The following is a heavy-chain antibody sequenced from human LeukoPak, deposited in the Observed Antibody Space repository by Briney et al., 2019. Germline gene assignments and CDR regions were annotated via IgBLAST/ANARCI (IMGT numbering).Heavy chain of an antibody. V-gene: IGHV4-4*07. D-gene: IGHD2-15*01. J-gene: IGHJ5*02. CDR3: ARGGRGYCSGGSCYSVNWFDP. CDR1: GGSISSYY. CDR2: IYTSGST. Sequence: SETLSLTCTVSGGSISSYYWSWIRQPAGKGLAWIGRIYTSGSTNYNPSLKSRVTMSVDTSKNQFSLKLSSVTAADTAIYYCARGGRGYCSGGSCYSVNWFDPWGQGTLVTVSS.